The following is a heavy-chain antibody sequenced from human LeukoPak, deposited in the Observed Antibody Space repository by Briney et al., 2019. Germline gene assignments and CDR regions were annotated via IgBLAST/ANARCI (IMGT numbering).Heavy chain of an antibody. Sequence: AAVKVSCKCSGYTFTNYGISWVRQARGQGVEGMGWISAYNGNTNYAQNLQGRVTMTTDTSTSTAYMELRSLRSDDTAVYYCASEYYDSSGYYNMDVWGKGTTVTVSS. D-gene: IGHD3-22*01. CDR3: ASEYYDSSGYYNMDV. V-gene: IGHV1-18*01. CDR2: ISAYNGNT. CDR1: GYTFTNYG. J-gene: IGHJ6*03.